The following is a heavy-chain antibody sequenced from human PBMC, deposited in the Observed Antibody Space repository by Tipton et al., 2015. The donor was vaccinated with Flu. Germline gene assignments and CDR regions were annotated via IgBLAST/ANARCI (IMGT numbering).Heavy chain of an antibody. CDR1: GGSISSSY. V-gene: IGHV4-4*07. J-gene: IGHJ3*02. CDR2: ISTSGST. Sequence: TLSLTCTVSGGSISSSYWSWIRQPAGKGLEWIGRISTSGSTNYNASLESRVTISRDTSKNHFSLRLSSATAAGTALYYCARDLRGYSGYTGGDAFDMWGQGIMVTVSS. CDR3: ARDLRGYSGYTGGDAFDM. D-gene: IGHD5-12*01.